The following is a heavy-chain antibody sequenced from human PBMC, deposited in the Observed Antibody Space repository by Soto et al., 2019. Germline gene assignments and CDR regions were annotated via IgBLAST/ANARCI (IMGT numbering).Heavy chain of an antibody. CDR3: ARGVTVGGVIVIDYYGMDV. CDR2: IIPIFGTE. V-gene: IGHV1-69*01. J-gene: IGHJ6*02. D-gene: IGHD3-16*02. Sequence: VCCKSSRGSVTSYAIGWALKDTGQGLEWIGGIIPIFGTENYAQKFQGRVTITADESTSTAYMELSRLRSEDTAVYYCARGVTVGGVIVIDYYGMDVWGQGTRGTVSS. CDR1: RGSVTSYA.